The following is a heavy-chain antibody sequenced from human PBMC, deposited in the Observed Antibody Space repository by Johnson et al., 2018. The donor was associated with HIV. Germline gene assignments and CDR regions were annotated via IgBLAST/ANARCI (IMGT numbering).Heavy chain of an antibody. V-gene: IGHV3-30*02. CDR2: IRYDVTKK. J-gene: IGHJ3*02. Sequence: QVQLVESGGGVVQPGGSLRLSCAASGLTFSSYGMHWVRQAPGKGLAWVAFIRYDVTKKYYADSVKGRFTISRDHFKHRLYLQMDSLRAEDTAVYYCATELSLLRDAFDIWGQGTMVTVSS. CDR3: ATELSLLRDAFDI. D-gene: IGHD3-16*02. CDR1: GLTFSSYG.